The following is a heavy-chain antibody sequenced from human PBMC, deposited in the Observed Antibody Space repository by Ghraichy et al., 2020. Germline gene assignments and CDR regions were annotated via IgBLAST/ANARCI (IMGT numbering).Heavy chain of an antibody. CDR1: GYTLTELS. CDR3: AAAAGGPTTDYYYMDV. J-gene: IGHJ6*03. Sequence: ASVKVSCKVSGYTLTELSMHWVRQAPGKGLEWMGGFDPEDGETIYAQKFQGRVTMTEDTSTDTAYMELSSLRSEDTAVYYCAAAAGGPTTDYYYMDVWGKGTTVTVSS. D-gene: IGHD6-13*01. V-gene: IGHV1-24*01. CDR2: FDPEDGET.